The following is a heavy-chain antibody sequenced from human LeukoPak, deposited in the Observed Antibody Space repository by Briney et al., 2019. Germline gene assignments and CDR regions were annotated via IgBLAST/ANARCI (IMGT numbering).Heavy chain of an antibody. J-gene: IGHJ3*01. Sequence: GGSLRLSCAASGFTFSSYAMRWVRQAPGQGLEWVSVISVSGDSTYYADSVKGRFTISRDNSKNTLYLQMNSLRAEDTAVYYCAKNRDSSSYYHDAFDFWGQGTMVTVST. CDR2: ISVSGDST. CDR3: AKNRDSSSYYHDAFDF. CDR1: GFTFSSYA. D-gene: IGHD3-22*01. V-gene: IGHV3-23*01.